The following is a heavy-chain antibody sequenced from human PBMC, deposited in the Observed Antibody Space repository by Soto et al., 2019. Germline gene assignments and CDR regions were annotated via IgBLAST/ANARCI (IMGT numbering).Heavy chain of an antibody. CDR2: ISYDGSNK. D-gene: IGHD6-19*01. V-gene: IGHV3-30*18. Sequence: PGGSLRLSCAASGFTFSSYGMHWVRQAPGKGLEWVAVISYDGSNKYYADSVKGRFTISRDNSKNTLYLQMNSLRAEDTAVYYCAKDRGSGWYNYNYWGQGTLVTVS. CDR3: AKDRGSGWYNYNY. J-gene: IGHJ4*02. CDR1: GFTFSSYG.